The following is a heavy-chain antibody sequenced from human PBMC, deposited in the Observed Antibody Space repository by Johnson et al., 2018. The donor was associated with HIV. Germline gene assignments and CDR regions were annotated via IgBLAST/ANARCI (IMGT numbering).Heavy chain of an antibody. D-gene: IGHD7-27*01. CDR1: GFIVSYNY. CDR3: ASSWGNAFDI. J-gene: IGHJ3*02. V-gene: IGHV3-66*02. Sequence: VQLVESGGGVVQPGGSLRFSCAASGFIVSYNYMSGVRQAPGKGLEWVSLIYSGGSTYYADSVKGRFTISRDNSKNTLYLQMNSLRAEDTAVYYCASSWGNAFDIWGQGTMVTVSS. CDR2: IYSGGST.